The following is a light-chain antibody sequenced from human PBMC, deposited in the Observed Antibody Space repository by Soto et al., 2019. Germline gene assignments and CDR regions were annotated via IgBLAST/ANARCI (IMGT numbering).Light chain of an antibody. CDR3: NSYTSSTTDV. Sequence: QSVLTQPASVSGSPGQSITVSCTGTSSDVGGYNSVSWYQQHPGKAPKLMIYEVNNRPSGVSTRFSGSKSGNTASLTISGLQAEDEADYYCNSYTSSTTDVFXTGTKLTVL. CDR1: SSDVGGYNS. CDR2: EVN. V-gene: IGLV2-14*01. J-gene: IGLJ1*01.